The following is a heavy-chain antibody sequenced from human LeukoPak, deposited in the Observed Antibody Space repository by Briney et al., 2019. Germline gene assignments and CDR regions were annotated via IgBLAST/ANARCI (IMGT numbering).Heavy chain of an antibody. CDR1: GGSIDRSSYY. CDR3: ARVRGPDGWFAP. CDR2: NYYSGNT. Sequence: PSETLSLTCTVSGGSIDRSSYYWGWIRQPPGKGLEWIGSNYYSGNTYYNSSLKSRITISVNTTKNQVALKLSSVTAADTAVYYCARVRGPDGWFAPWGQGTLVSVSS. V-gene: IGHV4-39*01. J-gene: IGHJ5*02.